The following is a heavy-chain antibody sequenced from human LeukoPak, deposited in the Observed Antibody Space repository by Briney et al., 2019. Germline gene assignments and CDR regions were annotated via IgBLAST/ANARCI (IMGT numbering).Heavy chain of an antibody. CDR1: GYTFTGYY. CDR3: AREEVRATIFGVAKPTNWFDP. D-gene: IGHD3-3*01. CDR2: INPNSGGT. J-gene: IGHJ5*02. Sequence: ASVKVSCKASGYTFTGYYMHWVRQAPGQGLEWMGWINPNSGGTNYAQKFQGRVTMTRDTSISTAYMELSRLRSDDTAVYYCAREEVRATIFGVAKPTNWFDPWGQGALVTVSS. V-gene: IGHV1-2*02.